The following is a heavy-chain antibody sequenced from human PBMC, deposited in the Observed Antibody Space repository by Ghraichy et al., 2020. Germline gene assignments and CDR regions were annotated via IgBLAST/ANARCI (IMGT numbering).Heavy chain of an antibody. CDR3: ARGHYDILTGYSGHNWFDP. Sequence: SETLSLTCTVSGGSISTYYWSWIRQPPGKGLEWIGNIYYRGSTKYNPSLKSRVAISVDTSKNQFSLKLSSVTAADPAVYYCARGHYDILTGYSGHNWFDPWGQGTLVTVSS. CDR2: IYYRGST. CDR1: GGSISTYY. V-gene: IGHV4-59*01. J-gene: IGHJ5*02. D-gene: IGHD3-9*01.